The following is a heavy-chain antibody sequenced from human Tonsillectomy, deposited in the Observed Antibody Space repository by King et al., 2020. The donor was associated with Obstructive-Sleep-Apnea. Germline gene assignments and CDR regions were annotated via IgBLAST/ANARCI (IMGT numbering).Heavy chain of an antibody. V-gene: IGHV4-31*03. Sequence: VQLQEAGPGLVKPSQTLSLTCTVSGGSISRGGYYLSWVRPHPGKGLEWIGYIYYSGNTYYHPSLKSRVTIAVDTSKNQFSLKLSSVTAADTAVYYWASKGYSSGNYWGQGTLVTVSS. D-gene: IGHD6-25*01. CDR3: ASKGYSSGNY. CDR2: IYYSGNT. CDR1: GGSISRGGYY. J-gene: IGHJ4*02.